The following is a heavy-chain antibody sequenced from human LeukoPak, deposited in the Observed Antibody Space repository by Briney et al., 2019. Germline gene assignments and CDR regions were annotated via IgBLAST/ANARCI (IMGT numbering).Heavy chain of an antibody. V-gene: IGHV3-72*01. CDR1: GFTFSDHY. CDR3: ARSGSYAALHY. CDR2: IRNKARSYTT. Sequence: HPGGSLRLSCTASGFTFSDHYMDWVRQAPGKGLEWVGRIRNKARSYTTEYAASVKGRFTISRDDSKNSLYLQMNSPKTEDTAVYYCARSGSYAALHYWGQGALLTVSS. J-gene: IGHJ4*02. D-gene: IGHD1-26*01.